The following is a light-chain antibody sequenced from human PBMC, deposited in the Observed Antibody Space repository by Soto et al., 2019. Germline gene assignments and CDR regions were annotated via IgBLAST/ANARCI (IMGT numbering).Light chain of an antibody. V-gene: IGKV3-20*01. CDR2: GAS. Sequence: ETVLTQSPGTLSLSPGERATLFCRASQSVSNNYLAWYQQKPGQAPRLLIYGASSRATGIQDRFSGSGSGTDFSLTISRLEPEDSAVYYCQQHGTSPPSWTFGQGTKVEIK. CDR3: QQHGTSPPSWT. CDR1: QSVSNNY. J-gene: IGKJ1*01.